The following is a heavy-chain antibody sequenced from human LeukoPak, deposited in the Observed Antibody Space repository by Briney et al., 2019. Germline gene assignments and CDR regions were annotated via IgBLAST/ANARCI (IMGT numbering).Heavy chain of an antibody. CDR3: GRDPKLGIRGYTYGYIDF. J-gene: IGHJ4*02. CDR2: INTNTGNP. V-gene: IGHV7-4-1*02. CDR1: GYTFTTYA. Sequence: GASVKVSCKTSGYTFTTYAISWVRQDPGQGLEWMGWINTNTGNPTYAQGFFTGRYVFSLDTSVNTAYPQITGLKADDTAVYYCGRDPKLGIRGYTYGYIDFWGQGTLVTVAS. D-gene: IGHD5-18*01.